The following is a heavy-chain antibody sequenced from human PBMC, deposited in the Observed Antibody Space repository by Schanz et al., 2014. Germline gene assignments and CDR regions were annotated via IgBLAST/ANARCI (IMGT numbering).Heavy chain of an antibody. CDR1: GGPFSGY. CDR2: IYHGGTT. V-gene: IGHV4-34*01. J-gene: IGHJ4*02. CDR3: AREIESSMIRGVID. Sequence: QVQLQQWGAGLLKPSETLSLTCAVSGGPFSGYWGWVRQPPGKGLEWIGVIYHGGTTIYNPSLESKVTISIEKSNNQFSVRLPSATAADTAVYYCAREIESSMIRGVIDWGQGTLVTVSS. D-gene: IGHD3-10*01.